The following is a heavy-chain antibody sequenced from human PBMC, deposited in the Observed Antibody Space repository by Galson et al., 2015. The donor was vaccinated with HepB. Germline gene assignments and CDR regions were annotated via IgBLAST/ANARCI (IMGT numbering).Heavy chain of an antibody. CDR1: GFPFSYYG. J-gene: IGHJ4*02. CDR3: ARENDRSGFYPTDC. D-gene: IGHD3-22*01. Sequence: SLRLSCAPSGFPFSYYGMNWVRQAPGKRPEWVANLNQYGSVMYYVDSVKGRFTISRDNAKNSLYLQMNSLRAEDTAVYFCARENDRSGFYPTDCWGQGTLVTVSS. V-gene: IGHV3-7*03. CDR2: LNQYGSVM.